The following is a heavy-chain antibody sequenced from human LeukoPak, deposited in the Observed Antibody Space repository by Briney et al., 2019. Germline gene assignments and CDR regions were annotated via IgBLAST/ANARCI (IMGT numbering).Heavy chain of an antibody. J-gene: IGHJ4*02. CDR2: IHYSGST. Sequence: SETLSLTCTVSGGSISSYYWSWIRQPPGKGLEWIGYIHYSGSTNYNPSLKSRVTISVDTSKNQFSLKLSSVTAADTAVYYCARAYYGSGNTYYFDYWGQGTLVTISS. CDR3: ARAYYGSGNTYYFDY. CDR1: GGSISSYY. D-gene: IGHD3-10*01. V-gene: IGHV4-59*01.